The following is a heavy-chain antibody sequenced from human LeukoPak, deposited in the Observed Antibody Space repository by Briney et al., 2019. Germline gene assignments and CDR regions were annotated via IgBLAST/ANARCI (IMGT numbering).Heavy chain of an antibody. CDR1: GGSFSGYY. Sequence: PSETLSLTCAVYGGSFSGYYWSWIRQPPGKGLEWIGSIYYSGSTYYNPSLKTRVTISIDTSKNRFSLKLTSVTAADTAVYYCARHLITSPFDYWGQGTLVTVSS. CDR2: IYYSGST. D-gene: IGHD3-10*01. V-gene: IGHV4-34*01. CDR3: ARHLITSPFDY. J-gene: IGHJ4*02.